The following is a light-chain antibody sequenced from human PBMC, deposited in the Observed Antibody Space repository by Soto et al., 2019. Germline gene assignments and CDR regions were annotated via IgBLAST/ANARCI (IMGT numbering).Light chain of an antibody. CDR2: GAS. V-gene: IGKV3-20*01. Sequence: EIVLTQSPGTLSLSPGERATLSCRASHSLISNYVAWYQQRPGQAPRLLIYGASSRATGIPDRFSGSGSGTDFTLTISKLEPEDFAVYYCQQYSSSPETFGQGTKLEI. CDR3: QQYSSSPET. J-gene: IGKJ2*01. CDR1: HSLISNY.